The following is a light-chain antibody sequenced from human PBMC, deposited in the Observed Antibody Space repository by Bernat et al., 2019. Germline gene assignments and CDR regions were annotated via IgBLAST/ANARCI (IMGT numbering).Light chain of an antibody. CDR1: QGISSY. CDR3: QQYYSYPQT. J-gene: IGKJ1*01. V-gene: IGKV1-8*01. Sequence: IQMTQSPSTLSASVGDRVTITCRASQGISSYLAWYQQKPGKAPKLLIYAASTLQSGVPSRFSGSGSGTDFTLTISCLQSEDFATYYCQQYYSYPQTFGQGTKVEIK. CDR2: AAS.